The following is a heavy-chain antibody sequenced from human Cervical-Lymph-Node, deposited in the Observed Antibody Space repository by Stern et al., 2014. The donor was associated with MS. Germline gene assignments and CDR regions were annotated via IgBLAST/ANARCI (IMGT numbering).Heavy chain of an antibody. CDR2: INPSGGST. J-gene: IGHJ6*02. CDR3: ARGYCSSTSCYPPYYYGMDV. V-gene: IGHV1-46*01. CDR1: GYTFTSYY. D-gene: IGHD2-2*01. Sequence: VQLVESGAEVKKPGASVKVSCKASGYTFTSYYMHWVRQAPGQGLEWMGIINPSGGSTSYAQKFQGRVTMTRDTSTSTVYMELSSLRSEDTAVYYCARGYCSSTSCYPPYYYGMDVWGQGTTVTVSS.